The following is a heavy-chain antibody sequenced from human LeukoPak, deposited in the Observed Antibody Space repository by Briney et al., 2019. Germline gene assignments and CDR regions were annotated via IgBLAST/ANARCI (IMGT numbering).Heavy chain of an antibody. CDR1: GFTFNNYA. J-gene: IGHJ4*02. Sequence: PGGSLRLSCAASGFTFNNYAMSWVRQAPGKGLEWVSAISGSDAGTYYADSVKGRFTISRDNSKNTLYLQMNSLRVEDTAVYYCATLPYYYDSSGSYYFDYWGQGTLVTVSS. D-gene: IGHD3-22*01. CDR3: ATLPYYYDSSGSYYFDY. V-gene: IGHV3-23*01. CDR2: ISGSDAGT.